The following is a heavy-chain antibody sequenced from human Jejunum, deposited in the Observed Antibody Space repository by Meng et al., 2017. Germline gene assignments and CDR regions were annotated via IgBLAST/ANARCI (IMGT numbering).Heavy chain of an antibody. CDR2: IMQDGSEK. CDR3: ARGQSARGGGMLFDF. Sequence: GESLKISCAASGFSFTNYWMSWVRQAPGKGLEWVANIMQDGSEKYYVDSVRGRFTVSRDNAKNSLYLQMDSLRAEDTSVYYCARGQSARGGGMLFDFWGQGTLVTVSS. CDR1: GFSFTNYW. J-gene: IGHJ3*01. V-gene: IGHV3-7*01. D-gene: IGHD4-23*01.